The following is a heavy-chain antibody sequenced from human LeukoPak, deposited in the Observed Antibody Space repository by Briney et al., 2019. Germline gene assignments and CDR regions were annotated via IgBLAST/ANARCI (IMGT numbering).Heavy chain of an antibody. D-gene: IGHD4-17*01. CDR3: AREIAGYGFDY. Sequence: GGSLRLSCAASGFTVSSNYMSWVRQAPGKGLEWVSVIYSGGSTYYADSVKGRFTISRDNSKNTLYLQMNSLRAEDTAVYYCAREIAGYGFDYWGQGTLVTVSS. CDR2: IYSGGST. J-gene: IGHJ4*02. CDR1: GFTVSSNY. V-gene: IGHV3-53*01.